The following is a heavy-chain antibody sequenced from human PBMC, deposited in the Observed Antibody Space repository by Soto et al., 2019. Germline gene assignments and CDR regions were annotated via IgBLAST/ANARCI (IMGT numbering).Heavy chain of an antibody. D-gene: IGHD2-8*02. CDR3: ATGPGVDY. V-gene: IGHV4-39*01. J-gene: IGHJ4*02. Sequence: QLQLQESGPGLVKPSETLSLTCTVSGGSISSSSYYWGWIRQPPGKGLEWIGSIYYSGSTYYNPPLKSRVTISVDASKNQFSLKLSSVTAADTAVYYCATGPGVDYWGQGTLVTVSS. CDR2: IYYSGST. CDR1: GGSISSSSYY.